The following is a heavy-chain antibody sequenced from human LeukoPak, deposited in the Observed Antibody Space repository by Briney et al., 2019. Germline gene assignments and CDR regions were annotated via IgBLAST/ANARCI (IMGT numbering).Heavy chain of an antibody. CDR3: ARSLDFPSWFDP. Sequence: SVKVSCKASGGTFSSYAISWVRQAPGLGLEWMGGIIPIFGTANYAQKFQGRVTITADESTSTAYMELSSLRSEDTAVYYCARSLDFPSWFDPWGQGTLVTVSS. CDR2: IIPIFGTA. V-gene: IGHV1-69*01. J-gene: IGHJ5*02. CDR1: GGTFSSYA.